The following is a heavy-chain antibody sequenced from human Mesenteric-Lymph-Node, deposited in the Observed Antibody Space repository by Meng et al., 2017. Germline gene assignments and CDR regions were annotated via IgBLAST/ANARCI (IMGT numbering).Heavy chain of an antibody. D-gene: IGHD6-19*01. J-gene: IGHJ4*02. CDR1: GFTVSSNY. CDR2: IYSGCST. Sequence: GESLKISCAASGFTVSSNYMSWVRQAPGKGLEWVSVIYSGCSTYYADSVKGRFTISRDNAKNSVFLQMNSLRGEDTAVYYCVWSSGWRLAYWGQGTLVTVSS. CDR3: VWSSGWRLAY. V-gene: IGHV3-66*01.